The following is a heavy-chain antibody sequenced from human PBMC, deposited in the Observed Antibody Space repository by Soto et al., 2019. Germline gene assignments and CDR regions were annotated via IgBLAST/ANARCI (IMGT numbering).Heavy chain of an antibody. CDR3: AHRLPGPSGYDV. D-gene: IGHD6-13*01. CDR1: GFSLTSGVVG. J-gene: IGHJ6*02. V-gene: IGHV2-5*01. CDR2: IYWNDEQ. Sequence: QITLKESGPTLVKPTQTLTLTCTFSGFSLTSGVVGVCWIRQPPGEALEWLALIYWNDEQYYNPSLRNRLTITRDTSKNQVVLTMTNMAPVDTATYYCAHRLPGPSGYDVWGQGTTVTVSS.